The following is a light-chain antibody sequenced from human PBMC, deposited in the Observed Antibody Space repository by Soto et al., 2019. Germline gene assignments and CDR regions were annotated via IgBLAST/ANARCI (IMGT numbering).Light chain of an antibody. CDR2: YHS. CDR3: QVWDSSSDHLV. CDR1: DIGSKG. V-gene: IGLV3-21*04. J-gene: IGLJ2*01. Sequence: SYELTQPPSVSMAPGKTAKITCGGDDIGSKGVHWYQQKPGQAPVLVIYYHSDRPSGIPERFSGSNFGNTATLTISRVEAGDEADYYCQVWDSSSDHLVFGGGTQLTVL.